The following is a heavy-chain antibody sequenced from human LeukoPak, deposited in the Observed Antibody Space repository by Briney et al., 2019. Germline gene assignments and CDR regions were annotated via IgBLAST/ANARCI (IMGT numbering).Heavy chain of an antibody. CDR2: IYPSDSDT. CDR3: ARSRAEKVPVWGSYRHHDAFDI. V-gene: IGHV5-51*01. D-gene: IGHD3-16*02. Sequence: GESLKISCKGFGYTFATYWIGWVRQMPGKGPEWMGTIYPSDSDTRYSPSFQGHVTISADKSISTAYLQWSSLKASDTAMYYCARSRAEKVPVWGSYRHHDAFDIWGQGTRVTVSP. J-gene: IGHJ3*02. CDR1: GYTFATYW.